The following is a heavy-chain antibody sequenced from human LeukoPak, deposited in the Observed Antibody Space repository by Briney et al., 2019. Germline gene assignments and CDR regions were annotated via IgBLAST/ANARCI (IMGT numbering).Heavy chain of an antibody. V-gene: IGHV4-4*07. CDR3: ARTGGSGTYYDGSFDY. CDR1: GGSIISYY. D-gene: IGHD1-26*01. J-gene: IGHJ4*02. Sequence: SETLSLTCTVSGGSIISYYWSWVRQPAGKGLEWIGRIYTSGSTNYNPSLKSRVTMSVDTSKNQFSLKMSSVTATDTAVYYCARTGGSGTYYDGSFDYWGQGTLVTVSS. CDR2: IYTSGST.